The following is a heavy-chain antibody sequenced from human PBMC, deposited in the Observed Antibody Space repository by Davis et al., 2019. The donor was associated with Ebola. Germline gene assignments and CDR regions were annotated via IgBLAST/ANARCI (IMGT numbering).Heavy chain of an antibody. V-gene: IGHV3-21*01. CDR2: ISGSSFYI. Sequence: GGSLRLSCAVSTFTFSTYSMNWVRQAPGKGLEWVSSISGSSFYIYYADSVKGRFTISRDNAKNSLFLQMEGLGAEDTAVYYCARDRPLDFFFGDYYGMDVWGQGTTVTVS. CDR1: TFTFSTYS. J-gene: IGHJ6*02. D-gene: IGHD3-16*01. CDR3: ARDRPLDFFFGDYYGMDV.